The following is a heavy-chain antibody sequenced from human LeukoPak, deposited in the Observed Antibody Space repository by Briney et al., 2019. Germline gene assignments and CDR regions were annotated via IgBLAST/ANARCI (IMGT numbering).Heavy chain of an antibody. D-gene: IGHD3-16*01. Sequence: SETLSLTCTVSGGSISSSSYYWGWIRQPPGKGLEWIGSIYYSGSTYYNPSLKSRVTISVDTSKNQFSLKLSSVTAADTAVYYCARGRLGEPSHAFDIWGQGTMVTVSS. J-gene: IGHJ3*02. V-gene: IGHV4-39*07. CDR2: IYYSGST. CDR3: ARGRLGEPSHAFDI. CDR1: GGSISSSSYY.